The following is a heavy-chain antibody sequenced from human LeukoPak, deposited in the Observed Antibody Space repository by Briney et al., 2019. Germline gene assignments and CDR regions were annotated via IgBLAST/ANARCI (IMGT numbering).Heavy chain of an antibody. D-gene: IGHD6-19*01. CDR1: GFTFSNYW. CDR3: ARDCAGYSSGWSPPSDAFDI. CDR2: IKQDGSEK. Sequence: PGGSLRLSCAASGFTFSNYWINWVRQAPGEGLEWVANIKQDGSEKYYVDSVKGRFTISRDNAKNSLYLQMNSLRAEDTAVYYCARDCAGYSSGWSPPSDAFDIWGQGTMITVSS. V-gene: IGHV3-7*01. J-gene: IGHJ3*02.